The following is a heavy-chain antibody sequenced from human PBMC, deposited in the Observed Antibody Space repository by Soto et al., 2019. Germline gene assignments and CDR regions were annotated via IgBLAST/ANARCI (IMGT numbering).Heavy chain of an antibody. CDR1: GFTFSSFW. Sequence: EVHLVESGGGLVQPGGSLRLSCAASGFTFSSFWMHWVRQAPGKGLEWISRLNTDGSSTYYAGSVKGRFTISRDNAKNTVYLQMSSLRAEDTAVYYCARGGDITARPPGFSGLWGQGTLVTVSS. D-gene: IGHD6-6*01. CDR2: LNTDGSST. CDR3: ARGGDITARPPGFSGL. V-gene: IGHV3-74*01. J-gene: IGHJ4*02.